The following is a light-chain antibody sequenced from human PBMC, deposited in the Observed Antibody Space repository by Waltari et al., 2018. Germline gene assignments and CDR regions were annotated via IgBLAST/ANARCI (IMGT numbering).Light chain of an antibody. J-gene: IGLJ2*01. V-gene: IGLV3-21*04. CDR2: YDS. CDR3: LVWHSTTDHHGV. CDR1: NIGSKS. Sequence: SYVVTQSPSVSVAPGETARITCGGDNIGSKSVHWYQQRPGQAPVLVISYDSARPSGIPERVSGSNSGNTATLTISWVEADDEADYYCLVWHSTTDHHGVFGGGTKLTVL.